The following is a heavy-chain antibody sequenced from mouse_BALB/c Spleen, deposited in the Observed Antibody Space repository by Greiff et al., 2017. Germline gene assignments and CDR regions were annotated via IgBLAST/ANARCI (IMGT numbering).Heavy chain of an antibody. CDR1: GFSLSRYS. CDR2: IWGGGST. J-gene: IGHJ3*01. V-gene: IGHV2-6-4*01. CDR3: ARPYGYDRAWFAY. D-gene: IGHD2-2*01. Sequence: VQRVESGPGLVAPSQSLSITCTVSGFSLSRYSVHWVRQPPGKGLEWLGMIWGGGSTDYNSALKSRLSISKDNSKSQVFLKMNSLQTDDTAMYYCARPYGYDRAWFAYWGQGTLVTVSA.